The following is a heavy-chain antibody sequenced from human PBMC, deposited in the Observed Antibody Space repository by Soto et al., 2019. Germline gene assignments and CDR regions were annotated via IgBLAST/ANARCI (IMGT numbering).Heavy chain of an antibody. D-gene: IGHD4-17*01. V-gene: IGHV3-11*06. Sequence: PGGSLRLSCAASGFTFSDYYISWIRQAPGKGLEWVSYISSSSSYTNYADSVKGRFTISRDNAKNSLYLQMNSLRAEDTAVYYCARARTTSGAFDIWGQGTMVTVSS. CDR1: GFTFSDYY. J-gene: IGHJ3*02. CDR3: ARARTTSGAFDI. CDR2: ISSSSSYT.